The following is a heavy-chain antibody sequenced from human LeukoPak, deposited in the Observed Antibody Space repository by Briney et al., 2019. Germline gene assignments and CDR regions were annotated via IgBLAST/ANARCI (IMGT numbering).Heavy chain of an antibody. D-gene: IGHD3-3*01. Sequence: SETLSLTCTVSGGSISSSSYYWGGIRQPPGKGLEWIGSIYYSGSTYYNPSLKSRVTISVDTSKNQFSLKLSSVTAADTAVYYCARQKADEWLFGVGYFDYWGQGTLVTVSS. CDR2: IYYSGST. V-gene: IGHV4-39*01. CDR3: ARQKADEWLFGVGYFDY. J-gene: IGHJ4*02. CDR1: GGSISSSSYY.